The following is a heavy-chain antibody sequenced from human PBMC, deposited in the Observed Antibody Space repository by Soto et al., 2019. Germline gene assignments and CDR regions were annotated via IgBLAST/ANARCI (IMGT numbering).Heavy chain of an antibody. J-gene: IGHJ4*02. V-gene: IGHV3-30*18. CDR2: ISYVGSNK. Sequence: GGSLRLSCAASGFTFSSYGMHWVRQAPGKGLEWVAVISYVGSNKYYADSVKGRFTISRDNSKNTLYLQMNSLRAEDTAVYYCAKDRDDFWSGYSPFDYWGQGTLVTVSS. D-gene: IGHD3-3*01. CDR1: GFTFSSYG. CDR3: AKDRDDFWSGYSPFDY.